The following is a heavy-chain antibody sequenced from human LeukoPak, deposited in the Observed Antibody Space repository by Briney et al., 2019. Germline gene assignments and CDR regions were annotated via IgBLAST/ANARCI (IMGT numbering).Heavy chain of an antibody. CDR1: GLTFSNYA. V-gene: IGHV3-23*01. D-gene: IGHD3-10*01. CDR3: ARDHEYYYGSGSYYPGGCDY. CDR2: IGGGGDRP. J-gene: IGHJ4*02. Sequence: GGSLRLSCAASGLTFSNYAMNWVRQAPGKGLEWVSGIGGGGDRPDHADSVKGRFTISRDNSKNTIYLQMNSLRVEDTAVYYCARDHEYYYGSGSYYPGGCDYWGQGTLVTVSS.